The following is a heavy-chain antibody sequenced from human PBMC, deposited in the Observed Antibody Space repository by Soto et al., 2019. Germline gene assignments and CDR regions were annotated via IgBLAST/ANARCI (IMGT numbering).Heavy chain of an antibody. CDR3: ARDDQDLRYDSSGYAASIDY. Sequence: QVQLVQSGAEVKKPGSSVKVSCKASGGTFSSYAIDWVRQAPGQGLEWMGGIIPIFGTANYAQKFQGRITITADESTSTAYMDLRSLRSEDTAVYYCARDDQDLRYDSSGYAASIDYWGQGTLVTVSS. CDR2: IIPIFGTA. D-gene: IGHD3-22*01. CDR1: GGTFSSYA. V-gene: IGHV1-69*01. J-gene: IGHJ4*02.